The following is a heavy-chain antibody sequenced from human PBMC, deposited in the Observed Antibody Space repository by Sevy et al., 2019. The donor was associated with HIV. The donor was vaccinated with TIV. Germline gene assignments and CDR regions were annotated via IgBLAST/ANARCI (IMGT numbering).Heavy chain of an antibody. CDR3: ARSEAKAGELLYYFDY. J-gene: IGHJ4*02. Sequence: ASVKVSYKASGGTFSSYAISWVRQAPGQGLEWMGGIIPIFGTANYAQKFQGRVTITADESTSTAYMELSSLRSEDTAVYYCARSEAKAGELLYYFDYWGQGTLVTVSS. D-gene: IGHD3-10*01. CDR1: GGTFSSYA. CDR2: IIPIFGTA. V-gene: IGHV1-69*13.